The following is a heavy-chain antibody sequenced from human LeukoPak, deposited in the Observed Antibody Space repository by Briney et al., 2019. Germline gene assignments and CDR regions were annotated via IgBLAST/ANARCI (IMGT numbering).Heavy chain of an antibody. D-gene: IGHD6-13*01. V-gene: IGHV4-59*01. CDR1: GGSISSYY. Sequence: SETLSLTCTVSGGSISSYYWSWIRQPPGKGLEWIGYIYYSGSTNYNPSLKSRVTISVDTSKNQFSLKLSSVTAADTAVYYCARAAYSSSWYIWFDPWGQGTLVTVSS. CDR3: ARAAYSSSWYIWFDP. CDR2: IYYSGST. J-gene: IGHJ5*02.